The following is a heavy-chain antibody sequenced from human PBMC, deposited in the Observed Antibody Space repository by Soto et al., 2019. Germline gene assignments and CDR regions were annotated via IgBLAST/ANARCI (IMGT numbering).Heavy chain of an antibody. V-gene: IGHV4-31*03. Sequence: SLTCTVSGGSISSGGYYWSWIRQHPGKGLEWIGYIYYSGSTYYNPSLKSRVTISVDTSKNQFSLKLSSVTAADTAVYYCARDLPSSPYYYGMDVWGQGTTVTVSS. J-gene: IGHJ6*02. D-gene: IGHD6-6*01. CDR3: ARDLPSSPYYYGMDV. CDR1: GGSISSGGYY. CDR2: IYYSGST.